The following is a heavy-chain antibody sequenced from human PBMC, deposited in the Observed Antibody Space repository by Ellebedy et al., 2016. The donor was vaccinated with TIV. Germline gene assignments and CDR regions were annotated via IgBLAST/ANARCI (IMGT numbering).Heavy chain of an antibody. J-gene: IGHJ4*02. CDR2: IVSNGDST. D-gene: IGHD3-16*01. CDR3: VKAWGD. CDR1: GFTFSSYA. V-gene: IGHV3-64D*06. Sequence: GESLKISCSASGFTFSSYAMHWVRQAPGKRLEYISAIVSNGDSTYYANSVKGRFTISRDNSKNKLYLQMSSLRPEDTAVYYCVKAWGDWGQGTLVTVSS.